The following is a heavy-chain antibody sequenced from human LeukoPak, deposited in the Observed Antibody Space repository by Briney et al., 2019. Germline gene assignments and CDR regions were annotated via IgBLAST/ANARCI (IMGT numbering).Heavy chain of an antibody. CDR1: GFTFINYI. CDR2: ISASGDRT. V-gene: IGHV3-23*01. J-gene: IGHJ3*02. Sequence: GGSLRLSCAASGFTFINYIMSWVRQAPGKGLEWVSSISASGDRTFYADSGRGRFTISRNNSENTLYLQMNSLRAEDTAIYYCAKDDYGDYVTTFDIWGQGTMVTVSS. D-gene: IGHD4-17*01. CDR3: AKDDYGDYVTTFDI.